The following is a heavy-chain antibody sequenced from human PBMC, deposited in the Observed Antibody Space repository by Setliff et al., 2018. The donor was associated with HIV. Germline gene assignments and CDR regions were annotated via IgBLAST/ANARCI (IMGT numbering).Heavy chain of an antibody. Sequence: PSETLSLTCAVSGGSLRGYYWSWVRQSPLKGLEWIGEISHTGNINYNTALSNRVTVSVDTSKNQFSLKLTSVTAAGTAVYFCARLHLRVPPSIFDYWSPGTMVTVSS. V-gene: IGHV4-34*01. CDR1: GGSLRGYY. J-gene: IGHJ4*02. D-gene: IGHD2-2*01. CDR2: ISHTGNI. CDR3: ARLHLRVPPSIFDY.